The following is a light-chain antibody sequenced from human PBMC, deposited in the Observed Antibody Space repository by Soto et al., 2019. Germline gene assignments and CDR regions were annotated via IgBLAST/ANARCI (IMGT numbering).Light chain of an antibody. CDR1: QSISVW. CDR3: QQGVREA. J-gene: IGKJ1*01. Sequence: IQMTQSPSTLAAAVGDRVTITCRASQSISVWLAWYRQKPGKAPNLLIYQASRLESGVPSRFSGSGCLSQFARTIGSLQTDAIASYRCQQGVREAFG. V-gene: IGKV1-5*03. CDR2: QAS.